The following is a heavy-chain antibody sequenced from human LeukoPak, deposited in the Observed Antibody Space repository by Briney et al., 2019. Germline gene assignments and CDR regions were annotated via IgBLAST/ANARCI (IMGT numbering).Heavy chain of an antibody. D-gene: IGHD6-19*01. J-gene: IGHJ4*02. CDR1: GYTFTGYY. V-gene: IGHV1-2*02. Sequence: ASVKVFCKASGYTFTGYYMHWVRQAPGQGLEWMGWINPNSGGTNYAQKFQGRVTMTRDTSISTAYMELSRLRSDDTAMYYCASSQWLDREFDYWGQGTLVTVSS. CDR3: ASSQWLDREFDY. CDR2: INPNSGGT.